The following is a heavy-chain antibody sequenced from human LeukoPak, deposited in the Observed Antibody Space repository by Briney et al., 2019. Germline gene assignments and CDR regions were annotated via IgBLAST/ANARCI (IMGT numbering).Heavy chain of an antibody. J-gene: IGHJ4*02. D-gene: IGHD2-15*01. V-gene: IGHV4-39*07. CDR3: ARGGYCSGGGCHKPPPFDY. CDR2: INHSGST. Sequence: SETLSLTCTVSGGSISSSSYSWGWIRQPPGKGLEWIGEINHSGSTNYNPSLKSRVTISVDTSKNQFSLKLSSVTAADTAVYYCARGGYCSGGGCHKPPPFDYWGQGTLVTVSS. CDR1: GGSISSSSYS.